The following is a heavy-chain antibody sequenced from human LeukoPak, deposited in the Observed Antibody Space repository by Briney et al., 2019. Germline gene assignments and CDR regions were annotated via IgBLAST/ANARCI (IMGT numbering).Heavy chain of an antibody. Sequence: GGSLRLSCAASGFTFSSYAISWVRQAPGKGLECVSVISGSGGSTYYADSVKGGFTISRDNSKNTLYLQMNSLRAEDTAVYYCAKDLVSGYSYGYGFDYWGQGTLVTVSS. J-gene: IGHJ4*02. V-gene: IGHV3-23*01. D-gene: IGHD5-18*01. CDR3: AKDLVSGYSYGYGFDY. CDR2: ISGSGGST. CDR1: GFTFSSYA.